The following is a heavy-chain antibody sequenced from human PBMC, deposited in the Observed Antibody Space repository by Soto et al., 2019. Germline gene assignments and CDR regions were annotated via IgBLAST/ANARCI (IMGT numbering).Heavy chain of an antibody. CDR1: GYTFTSYG. J-gene: IGHJ4*02. CDR3: AFLNDYGDFGTGGY. CDR2: ISAYNGNT. V-gene: IGHV1-18*01. Sequence: QVQLVQSGAEVKKPGASVKVSCKASGYTFTSYGISWVRQAPGQGLEWMGWISAYNGNTNYAQKLQGRVTMTTDTTSSTASMELRSLTSDDTAVYYCAFLNDYGDFGTGGYWGQGTLVTVSS. D-gene: IGHD4-17*01.